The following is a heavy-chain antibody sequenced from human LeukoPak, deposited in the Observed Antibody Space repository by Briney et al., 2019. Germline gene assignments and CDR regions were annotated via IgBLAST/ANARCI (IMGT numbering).Heavy chain of an antibody. V-gene: IGHV4-59*01. D-gene: IGHD3-22*01. J-gene: IGHJ3*02. CDR3: ARDYTMTHAFDI. Sequence: QVQLQESGPGLVKPWETLSLTCTVSGGSMRDYYWSWIRQPPGKGLEWLGYIYSTGSTNYNPSLKSRVTISVDTSKNQFFLKLNSVTAADTALYYCARDYTMTHAFDIWGQGTLVTVSS. CDR1: GGSMRDYY. CDR2: IYSTGST.